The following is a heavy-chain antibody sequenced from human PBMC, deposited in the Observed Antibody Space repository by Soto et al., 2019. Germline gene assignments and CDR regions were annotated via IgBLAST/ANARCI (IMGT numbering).Heavy chain of an antibody. D-gene: IGHD2-2*01. CDR3: TRLDDVRIEPAFDY. CDR2: IRSKPNNYAT. CDR1: GFSFSGSG. Sequence: EVQLVESGGGLVQPGGSLKLSCAASGFSFSGSGIHWVRQASGKGLEWIGRIRSKPNNYATAYAASVKGRFTISRDDSKNTAYLQMNSLKIEDTAVYYCTRLDDVRIEPAFDYWGQGTLVTVSS. J-gene: IGHJ4*02. V-gene: IGHV3-73*02.